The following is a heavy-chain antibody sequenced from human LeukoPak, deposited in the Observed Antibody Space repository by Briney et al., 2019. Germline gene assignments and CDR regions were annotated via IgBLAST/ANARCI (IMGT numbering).Heavy chain of an antibody. J-gene: IGHJ5*02. CDR3: AREGGIAAQPFFDP. Sequence: SVKVSCKASGYTFSAYYLHWVRQAPGPGLEWMGWVIPILGIANYAQKFQGRVTITADKSTSTAYMELSSLRSEDTAVYYCAREGGIAAQPFFDPWGQGTLGTVSS. CDR1: GYTFSAYY. D-gene: IGHD6-13*01. V-gene: IGHV1-69*10. CDR2: VIPILGIA.